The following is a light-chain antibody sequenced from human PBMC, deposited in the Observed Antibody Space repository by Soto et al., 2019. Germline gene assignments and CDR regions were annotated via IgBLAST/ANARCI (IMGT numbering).Light chain of an antibody. Sequence: QAVLTQPPSASGTPGQRVNISCSGSSSNIGSNTVNWYQQLPGTAPKLLIYSHNQRPSGVPDRFSVSKSGTSASLAISGLQSEDEADYYCATWDDSLDGYVFVTGTKLTVL. CDR2: SHN. J-gene: IGLJ1*01. CDR1: SSNIGSNT. CDR3: ATWDDSLDGYV. V-gene: IGLV1-44*01.